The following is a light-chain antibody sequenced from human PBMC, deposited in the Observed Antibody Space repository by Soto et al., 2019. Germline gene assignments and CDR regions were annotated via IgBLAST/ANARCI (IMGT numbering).Light chain of an antibody. Sequence: QSALTQPASVSGSPGQSITISCTGTSSDVGGYNYVSWYQQHPGKAPKFMIYEVSNRPSGVSNRFSGSKSGNTASLTISGLQAEDEADYYCAAWDDRLDGHVFGAGTKLTVL. CDR2: EVS. CDR1: SSDVGGYNY. CDR3: AAWDDRLDGHV. V-gene: IGLV2-14*01. J-gene: IGLJ1*01.